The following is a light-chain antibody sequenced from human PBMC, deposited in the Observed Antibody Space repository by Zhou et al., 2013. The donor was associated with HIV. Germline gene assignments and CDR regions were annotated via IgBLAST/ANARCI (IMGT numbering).Light chain of an antibody. CDR1: QDIDIY. J-gene: IGKJ1*01. CDR2: AAS. CDR3: QKYNSAPPA. V-gene: IGKV1-27*01. Sequence: DIQMTQSPSSLSASVGDRVTITCRTSQDIDIYLNWYQQKPGKAPKLLIYAASTLQSGVPSRFSGSGSGTDFTLTISSLQPEDVATYYCQKYNSAPPAFGQGTKVEIK.